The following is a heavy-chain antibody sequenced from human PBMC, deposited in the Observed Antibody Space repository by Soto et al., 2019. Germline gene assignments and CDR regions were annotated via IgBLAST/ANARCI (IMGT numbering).Heavy chain of an antibody. V-gene: IGHV3-72*01. J-gene: IGHJ6*02. CDR3: AKSQGPTGMDV. CDR1: GFTFSDHY. Sequence: EVQLVESGGGLVQPGGSLRLSCVVSGFTFSDHYMDWVRQAPGKGLEWVGRSKNKAHGYITQYAASVRGRFTISRDDSKTSLYLQMNSLKTEDTAVYYCAKSQGPTGMDVWGQGTTVTVSS. CDR2: SKNKAHGYIT.